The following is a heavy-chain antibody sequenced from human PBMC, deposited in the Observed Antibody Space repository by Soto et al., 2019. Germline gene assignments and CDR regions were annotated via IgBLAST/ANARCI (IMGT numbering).Heavy chain of an antibody. D-gene: IGHD1-1*01. CDR2: ISYDGDNK. CDR1: GFTFSYHA. Sequence: QVQLVESGGGVVQPGRSLRLSCAASGFTFSYHALNWVRQAPGKGLEWVAVISYDGDNKYIGESVKGRFTIPRANSKNTVPLQTNSLRAQYTAMYFCARGTTTSAFSAMDVWGQGTTVTVSS. J-gene: IGHJ6*02. CDR3: ARGTTTSAFSAMDV. V-gene: IGHV3-30-3*01.